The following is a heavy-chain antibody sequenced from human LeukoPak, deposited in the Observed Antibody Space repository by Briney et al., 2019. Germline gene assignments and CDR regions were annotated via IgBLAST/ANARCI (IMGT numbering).Heavy chain of an antibody. CDR3: ARQKWEQQGRDYYFNGLDI. CDR1: IGSISSSKW. CDR2: IYLYGTT. D-gene: IGHD1/OR15-1a*01. V-gene: IGHV4-4*02. Sequence: PSETLSLTCSVSIGSISSSKWWSWVRQSPVKGLEWIGEIYLYGTTNYNPSFTSRVTMSVDRSRNQFSLKLTSVTAADTAVYYCARQKWEQQGRDYYFNGLDIWGPGTTVIVSS. J-gene: IGHJ6*02.